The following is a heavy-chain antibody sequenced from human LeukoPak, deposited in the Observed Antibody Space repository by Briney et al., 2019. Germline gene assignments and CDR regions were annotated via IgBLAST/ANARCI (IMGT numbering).Heavy chain of an antibody. Sequence: AGGSLRLSCAASEFTVSSNYMSWVRQAPGKGLEWVSVIYSGGSTYYADSVKGRFTISRDNSKNTLYLQMNSLRAEDTAVYYCARGSIVWFDPWGQGTLVTVSS. D-gene: IGHD2-15*01. CDR3: ARGSIVWFDP. CDR2: IYSGGST. J-gene: IGHJ5*02. CDR1: EFTVSSNY. V-gene: IGHV3-53*01.